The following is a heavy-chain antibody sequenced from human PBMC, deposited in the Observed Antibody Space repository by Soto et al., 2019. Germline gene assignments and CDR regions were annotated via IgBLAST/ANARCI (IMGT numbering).Heavy chain of an antibody. J-gene: IGHJ4*02. CDR2: ISGSGSNT. CDR1: GFTFWSYA. D-gene: IGHD2-2*01. Sequence: PWGSLRLSCAASGFTFWSYAMSWVRQAPGKGLEWVSAISGSGSNTYYADSVKGRFAISRDNSKNTLYLQMNSLRAEDTAVYYCAKDRPSHCISTSCLFDYWGQGTLVTVS. V-gene: IGHV3-23*01. CDR3: AKDRPSHCISTSCLFDY.